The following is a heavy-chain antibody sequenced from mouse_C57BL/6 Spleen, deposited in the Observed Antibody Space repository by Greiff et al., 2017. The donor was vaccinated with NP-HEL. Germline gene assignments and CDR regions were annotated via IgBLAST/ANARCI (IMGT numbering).Heavy chain of an antibody. CDR2: ISSGGDYI. D-gene: IGHD1-1*01. CDR3: TRSPYYYGSSLFDY. CDR1: GFTFSSYA. V-gene: IGHV5-9-1*02. Sequence: EVKLMESGEGLVKPGGSLKLSCAASGFTFSSYAMSWVRQTPEKRLEWVAYISSGGDYIYYADTVKGRFTISRDNARNTLYLQMSSLKSEDTAMYYCTRSPYYYGSSLFDYWGQGTTLTVSS. J-gene: IGHJ2*01.